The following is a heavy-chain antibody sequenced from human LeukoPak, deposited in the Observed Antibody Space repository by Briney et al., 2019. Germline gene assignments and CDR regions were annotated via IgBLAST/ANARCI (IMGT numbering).Heavy chain of an antibody. CDR3: ARDTSQYYDNSGYNYYHGMDV. J-gene: IGHJ6*02. Sequence: GGSLRLSCAASGFTVSGNYMSWVRQAPGKGLEWVSVIYSGGSTYYADSMKGRFTISRDNSKNTLYLQMNSLRAEDTAVYYCARDTSQYYDNSGYNYYHGMDVWGQGTTVTVSS. CDR1: GFTVSGNY. D-gene: IGHD3-22*01. CDR2: IYSGGST. V-gene: IGHV3-66*01.